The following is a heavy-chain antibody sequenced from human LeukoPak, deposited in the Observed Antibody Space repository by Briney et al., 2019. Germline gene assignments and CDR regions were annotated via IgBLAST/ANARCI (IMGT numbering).Heavy chain of an antibody. CDR3: ARVPSYYYDSSGYPDY. D-gene: IGHD3-22*01. J-gene: IGHJ4*02. CDR1: GFTFSSYS. V-gene: IGHV3-21*01. Sequence: GGSLRLSCAASGFTFSSYSMNWVRQAPGKGLEWVSSTSSSSSYIYYADSVKGRFTISRDNAKNSLYLQMNSLRAEDTAVYYCARVPSYYYDSSGYPDYWGQGTLVTVSS. CDR2: TSSSSSYI.